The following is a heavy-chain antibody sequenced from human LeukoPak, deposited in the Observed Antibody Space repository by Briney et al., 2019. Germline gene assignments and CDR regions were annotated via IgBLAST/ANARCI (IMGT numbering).Heavy chain of an antibody. Sequence: GGSLRLSCAASGFTLSSYAMSWVRQAPGKGLEWVSAISYTGNTYHADSVKGRFTISRDSSKNTLFLQMNRLRREDAAVYYCAKAPVTTCRGAFCYPFDYWGLGTLVTVSS. CDR2: ISYTGNT. CDR1: GFTLSSYA. J-gene: IGHJ4*02. D-gene: IGHD2-15*01. CDR3: AKAPVTTCRGAFCYPFDY. V-gene: IGHV3-23*01.